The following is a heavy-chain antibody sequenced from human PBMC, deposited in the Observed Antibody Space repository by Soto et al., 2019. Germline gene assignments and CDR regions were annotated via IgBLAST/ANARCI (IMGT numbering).Heavy chain of an antibody. CDR2: IWYDGTNK. D-gene: IGHD4-17*01. V-gene: IGHV3-33*01. CDR3: ARGPMTTVTTWGDWYFDL. J-gene: IGHJ2*01. Sequence: QVQLVESGGGEVQPGRSLRLSCVTSGFTFSSYGMHWVRQGPGKGLEWVALIWYDGTNKYYADSVNGRFTISRDDSKNTLYLQMNSLRAEDTAVYYCARGPMTTVTTWGDWYFDLWGRGTLVTVSS. CDR1: GFTFSSYG.